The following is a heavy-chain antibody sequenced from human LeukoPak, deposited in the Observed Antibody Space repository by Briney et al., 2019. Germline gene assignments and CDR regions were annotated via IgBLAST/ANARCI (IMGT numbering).Heavy chain of an antibody. CDR3: ARDEPPYYYYGMDV. CDR1: GYTFTSYY. J-gene: IGHJ6*02. CDR2: INPSGGST. V-gene: IGHV1-46*01. Sequence: GASVKVSCKASGYTFTSYYMHWVRQAPGQGLEWMGIINPSGGSTSYAQKFQGRVTITRDTSASTAYMELSSLRSEDTAVYYCARDEPPYYYYGMDVWGQGTTVTVSS.